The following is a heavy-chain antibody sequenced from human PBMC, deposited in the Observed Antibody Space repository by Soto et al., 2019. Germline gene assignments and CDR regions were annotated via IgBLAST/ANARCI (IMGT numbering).Heavy chain of an antibody. CDR1: GYSFTSYW. CDR2: IDPSDSYT. Sequence: GDSLKISCKGSGYSFTSYWISWVRQMPGKGLEWMGRIDPSDSYTNYSPSFQGHVTISADKSISTAYLQWSSLKASDTAMYYCASSIMVRGPFLYYYYGMDVWGQGTTVTGSS. CDR3: ASSIMVRGPFLYYYYGMDV. V-gene: IGHV5-10-1*01. D-gene: IGHD3-10*01. J-gene: IGHJ6*02.